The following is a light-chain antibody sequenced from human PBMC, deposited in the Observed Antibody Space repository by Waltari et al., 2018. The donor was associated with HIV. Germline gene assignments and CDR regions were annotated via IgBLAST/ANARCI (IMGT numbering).Light chain of an antibody. CDR2: YAA. V-gene: IGKV3-20*01. Sequence: EIVLTQSPGTLSLSPGERATLSCRASQSVSSSSLAWYQQKPGQACRLRIAYAASRSSGIPDRFRGSGSGTDFTLTISKLEPEDFAVDSCQQYGGSLGLTFGGGTKVEMK. J-gene: IGKJ4*01. CDR1: QSVSSSS. CDR3: QQYGGSLGLT.